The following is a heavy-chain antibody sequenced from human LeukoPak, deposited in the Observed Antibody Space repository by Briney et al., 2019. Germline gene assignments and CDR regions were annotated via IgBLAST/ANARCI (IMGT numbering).Heavy chain of an antibody. J-gene: IGHJ5*02. CDR3: AREVGHCGSTSCYARLFDP. Sequence: PGGSLRLSCAASGFTFSSYGMHWVRQAPGKGLEWVAVIWYGGSNKYYADSVKGRFTISRDNSKNTLYLQMNSLRAEDTAVYYCAREVGHCGSTSCYARLFDPWGQGTLVTVSS. CDR2: IWYGGSNK. CDR1: GFTFSSYG. V-gene: IGHV3-33*08. D-gene: IGHD2-2*01.